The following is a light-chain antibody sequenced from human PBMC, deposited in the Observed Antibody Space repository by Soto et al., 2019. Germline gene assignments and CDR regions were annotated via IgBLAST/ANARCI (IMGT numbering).Light chain of an antibody. J-gene: IGLJ1*01. CDR2: EVS. V-gene: IGLV2-14*01. Sequence: QSALTQPASVSGSPGQSITISCTGTSNDVGGYKYVAWYQQHPGKAPKLIIYEVSNRPSGVSNRFSGSKSGITASLTISGLQAEDEAEYYCSSYRSSSTPYVFGSGTKVTVL. CDR3: SSYRSSSTPYV. CDR1: SNDVGGYKY.